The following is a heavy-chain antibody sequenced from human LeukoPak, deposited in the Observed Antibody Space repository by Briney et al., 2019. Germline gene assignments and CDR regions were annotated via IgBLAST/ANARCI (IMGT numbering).Heavy chain of an antibody. CDR1: GFTFDDYG. CDR3: VKSMLYVAEYFQD. D-gene: IGHD2-8*01. Sequence: PGRSLRLSCAASGFTFDDYGMHWVRQAPGKGLEWVSGISWNSLSIAYGDSVKGRFTISRDNAKNSLYLQMNNLRPDDTALYYCVKSMLYVAEYFQDWGQGTLVTVSS. J-gene: IGHJ1*01. V-gene: IGHV3-9*01. CDR2: ISWNSLSI.